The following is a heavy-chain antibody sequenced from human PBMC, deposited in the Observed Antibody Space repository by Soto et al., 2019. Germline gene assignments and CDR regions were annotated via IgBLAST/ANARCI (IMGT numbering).Heavy chain of an antibody. CDR3: AREGSPYYYDSSGYTYGMDV. CDR2: IIPIFGTA. Sequence: SVKVSCKASGGTFSSYAISWVRQAPGQGLEWMGGIIPIFGTANYAQKFQGRVTITADKSTSTAYMELSSLRSEDTAVYYCAREGSPYYYDSSGYTYGMDVWGQGTTVTVSS. V-gene: IGHV1-69*06. J-gene: IGHJ6*02. D-gene: IGHD3-22*01. CDR1: GGTFSSYA.